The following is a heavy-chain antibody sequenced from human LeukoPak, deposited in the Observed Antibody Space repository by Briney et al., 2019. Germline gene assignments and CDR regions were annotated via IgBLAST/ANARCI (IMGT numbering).Heavy chain of an antibody. D-gene: IGHD6-6*01. CDR2: INPIGGST. Sequence: GASVKVSCKASGYTFPSYFMHWVRQAPGQGLEWMGIINPIGGSTTYARKFQGRVTMTRDTSTSTVYMELSSLRSDDTAVYYCARTAARRFDYWGQGTLVTVSS. V-gene: IGHV1-46*01. CDR3: ARTAARRFDY. CDR1: GYTFPSYF. J-gene: IGHJ4*02.